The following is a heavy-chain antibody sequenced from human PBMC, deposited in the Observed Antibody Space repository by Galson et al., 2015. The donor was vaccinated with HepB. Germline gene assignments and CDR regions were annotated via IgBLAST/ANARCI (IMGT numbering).Heavy chain of an antibody. CDR2: ISYDGSNK. Sequence: SLRLSCAASGFTFSSYAMHWVRQAPGKGLEWVAVISYDGSNKYYADSVKGRFTISRDNSKNTLYLQMNSLRAEDTAVYYCARDPAPFRTTGTNGLDYWGQGALVTVSS. J-gene: IGHJ4*02. D-gene: IGHD1-1*01. V-gene: IGHV3-30*04. CDR1: GFTFSSYA. CDR3: ARDPAPFRTTGTNGLDY.